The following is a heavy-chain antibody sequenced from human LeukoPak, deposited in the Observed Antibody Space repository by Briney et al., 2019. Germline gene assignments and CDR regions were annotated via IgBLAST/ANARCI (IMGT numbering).Heavy chain of an antibody. CDR2: IKSKTDGGTT. CDR1: GFTFSNAW. D-gene: IGHD3-22*01. Sequence: PGGSLRLSCAASGFTFSNAWMSWVRQAPGKGLEWVGRIKSKTDGGTTDYAAPVKGRFTTSRDDSKNTLYLQMNSLKTEDTAVYYCTTVSSGYYLIVFGDYWGQGTLVTVSS. CDR3: TTVSSGYYLIVFGDY. V-gene: IGHV3-15*01. J-gene: IGHJ4*02.